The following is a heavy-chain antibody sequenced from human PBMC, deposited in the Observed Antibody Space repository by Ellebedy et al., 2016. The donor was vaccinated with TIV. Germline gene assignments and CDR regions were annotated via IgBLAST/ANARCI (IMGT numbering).Heavy chain of an antibody. CDR3: ARGPAAYRIDY. CDR2: IFSDSLYI. D-gene: IGHD2-15*01. Sequence: GGSLRLXXAASGFTFTTYSMNWVRQAPGKGLEWVSSIFSDSLYIYYADSLKGRFTISRDNAKNSLYLDMNSLRVEDTAVYYCARGPAAYRIDYWGQGTLVTVSS. J-gene: IGHJ4*02. CDR1: GFTFTTYS. V-gene: IGHV3-21*06.